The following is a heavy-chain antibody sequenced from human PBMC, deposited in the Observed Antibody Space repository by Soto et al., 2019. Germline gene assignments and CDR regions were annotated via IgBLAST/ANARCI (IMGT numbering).Heavy chain of an antibody. CDR1: GGSISSYY. J-gene: IGHJ4*02. D-gene: IGHD5-12*01. CDR2: IYYSGST. Sequence: PSETLSLTCTVSGGSISSYYWSWIRQPPGKGLEWIGYIYYSGSTNYNPSLKSRVTISVDTSKNQFSLKLSSVTAADTAVYYCARERYSGYVTRWGQGTLVTVSS. V-gene: IGHV4-59*01. CDR3: ARERYSGYVTR.